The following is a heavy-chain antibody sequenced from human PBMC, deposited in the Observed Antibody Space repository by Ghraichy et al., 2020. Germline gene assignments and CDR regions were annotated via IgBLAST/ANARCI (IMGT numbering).Heavy chain of an antibody. CDR3: VTEADDTTYFDF. Sequence: GGSLRLSCVGSGFSFANAWIDWVRQAPGRGLEWVGRIKTKSDGGTIDYAAPVKGRFIISREDSKNTLYLQMTGLKAEDTGVYYCVTEADDTTYFDFWGRGNLVTVSS. D-gene: IGHD1-1*01. CDR2: IKTKSDGGTI. J-gene: IGHJ4*02. V-gene: IGHV3-15*07. CDR1: GFSFANAW.